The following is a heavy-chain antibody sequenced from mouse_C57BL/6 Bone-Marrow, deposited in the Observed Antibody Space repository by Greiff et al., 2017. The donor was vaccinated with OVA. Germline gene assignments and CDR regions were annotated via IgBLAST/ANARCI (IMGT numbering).Heavy chain of an antibody. D-gene: IGHD2-2*01. J-gene: IGHJ3*01. CDR1: GYTFTDYY. CDR2: INPYNGGT. Sequence: EVQLQQSGPVLVKPGASVKMSCKASGYTFTDYYMNWVKQSHGKSLEWIGVINPYNGGTSYNQKFKGKATLTVDKSSSTAYMELNSLTSEDSAVYYCAREKALYYGYDVFAYWGQGTLVTVSA. V-gene: IGHV1-19*01. CDR3: AREKALYYGYDVFAY.